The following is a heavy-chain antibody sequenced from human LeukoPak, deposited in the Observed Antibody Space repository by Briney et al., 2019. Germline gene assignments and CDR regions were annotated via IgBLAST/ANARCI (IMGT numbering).Heavy chain of an antibody. Sequence: GGSLRLSCAASGFTFSDYYMSWIHQAPGKGLEWVSYISSSSSYTNYADSVKDRFTISRDNAKNSLYLQMDRRGAGDPAVDYCARDWFGGGVGAFDIWGQGTMVTVSS. CDR2: ISSSSSYT. D-gene: IGHD3-10*01. CDR3: ARDWFGGGVGAFDI. CDR1: GFTFSDYY. V-gene: IGHV3-11*06. J-gene: IGHJ3*02.